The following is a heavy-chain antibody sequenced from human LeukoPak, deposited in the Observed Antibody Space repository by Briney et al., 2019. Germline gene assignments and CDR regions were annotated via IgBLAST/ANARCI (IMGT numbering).Heavy chain of an antibody. CDR2: IYYSGST. CDR1: GGSISSGDYY. J-gene: IGHJ4*02. V-gene: IGHV4-30-4*01. Sequence: PSETLSLTCTVSGGSISSGDYYWNWIRQPPGKGLEWIGYIYYSGSTYYNPSLKSRVTISVDTSKNQFSLKLSSVTAADTAVYYCARCLGELSLYYNWGQGTLVTVSS. CDR3: ARCLGELSLYYN. D-gene: IGHD3-16*02.